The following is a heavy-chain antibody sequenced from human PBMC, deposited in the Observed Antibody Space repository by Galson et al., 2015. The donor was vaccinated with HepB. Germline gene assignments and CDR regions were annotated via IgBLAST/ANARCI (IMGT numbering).Heavy chain of an antibody. D-gene: IGHD3-22*01. V-gene: IGHV6-1*01. CDR2: TYYRSKWYN. Sequence: CAISGDSVSSSTAAWNWIRQSPSRGLEWLGRTYYRSKWYNDDAVSVKSRITINPDTSKNQFPLQLSSVTPDDTAVYHCARDSFYDNTGYPVPRNFGVDVWGQGTTVTVSS. J-gene: IGHJ6*02. CDR3: ARDSFYDNTGYPVPRNFGVDV. CDR1: GDSVSSSTAA.